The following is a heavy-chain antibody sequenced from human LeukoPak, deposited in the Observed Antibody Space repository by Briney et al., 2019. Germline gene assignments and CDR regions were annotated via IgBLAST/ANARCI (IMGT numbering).Heavy chain of an antibody. CDR1: GGSFSGYY. J-gene: IGHJ4*02. CDR2: INHSGST. CDR3: ARGDAYYYDSSGYRAVDY. D-gene: IGHD3-22*01. V-gene: IGHV4-34*01. Sequence: SETLSLTCAVYGGSFSGYYWSWIRPPPGKGLEWIGEINHSGSTNYNPSLKSRVTISVDTSKNQFSLKLSSVTAADTAVYYCARGDAYYYDSSGYRAVDYWGQGTLVTVSS.